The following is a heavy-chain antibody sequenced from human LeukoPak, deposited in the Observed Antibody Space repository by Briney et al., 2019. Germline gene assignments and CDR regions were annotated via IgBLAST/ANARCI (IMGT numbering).Heavy chain of an antibody. V-gene: IGHV1-69*13. J-gene: IGHJ4*02. CDR1: VGTFSSYT. D-gene: IGHD5-24*01. CDR2: IIPIFGTA. CDR3: ARSGRTVEMAYYFDY. Sequence: SVKGSCKASVGTFSSYTISWGRQPPGQGLEWMGGIIPIFGTANYAQKFQGRVTITADESTSTAYMELSSLRSEDTAVYYCARSGRTVEMAYYFDYWGQGTLVTVSS.